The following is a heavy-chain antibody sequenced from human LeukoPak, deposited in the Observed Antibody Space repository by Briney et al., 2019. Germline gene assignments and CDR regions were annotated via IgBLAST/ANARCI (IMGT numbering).Heavy chain of an antibody. D-gene: IGHD6-19*01. V-gene: IGHV3-23*01. CDR2: ISGSGGST. Sequence: PGGSLRLSCAASGFTFSSYAMSWVRQAPGKGLEWVSAISGSGGSTYYADSVKGRFTISRDNSKNSLYLQINSLRAEDTAVYYCARVLAEPWLAPGNYYYYMDVWGKGTTVTVSS. J-gene: IGHJ6*03. CDR3: ARVLAEPWLAPGNYYYYMDV. CDR1: GFTFSSYA.